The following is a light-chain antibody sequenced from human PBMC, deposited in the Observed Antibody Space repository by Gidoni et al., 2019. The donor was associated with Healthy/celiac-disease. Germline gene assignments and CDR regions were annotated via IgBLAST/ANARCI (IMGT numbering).Light chain of an antibody. J-gene: IGLJ2*01. CDR3: SSYTSSSTVV. V-gene: IGLV2-14*01. CDR1: SSDGGGYNY. Sequence: QSALTQPDSGSGSPGQSITISCTGTSSDGGGYNYVPWYQQHPGKAPKLMRYDVSNRPSGVSNLFSGSKSGNTASLTISGLQAEDEADYDCSSYTSSSTVVFGGGTKLTVL. CDR2: DVS.